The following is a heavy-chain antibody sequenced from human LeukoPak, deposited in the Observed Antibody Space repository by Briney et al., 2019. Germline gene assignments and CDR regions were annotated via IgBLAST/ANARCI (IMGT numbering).Heavy chain of an antibody. V-gene: IGHV1-18*01. CDR3: ARDQEGDYYDSSFDY. D-gene: IGHD3-22*01. J-gene: IGHJ4*02. CDR2: ISAYNGNT. CDR1: GYTFTSYG. Sequence: EASVKVSCKASGYTFTSYGISWVRQAPGQGLEWMGWISAYNGNTNYAQKLQGRVTMTTDTSTSTAYMELRSLRSDDTAVYYCARDQEGDYYDSSFDYWGQGTLVTVSS.